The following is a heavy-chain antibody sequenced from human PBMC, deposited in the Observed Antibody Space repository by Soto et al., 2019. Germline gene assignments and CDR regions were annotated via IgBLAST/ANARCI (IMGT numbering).Heavy chain of an antibody. CDR3: ARGGAPYNWFDP. D-gene: IGHD3-16*01. V-gene: IGHV4-59*01. CDR2: IFYSGIT. J-gene: IGHJ5*02. Sequence: PETLSLTCTFSVGSISIYYWGWIRQPPGKGLEWIGYIFYSGITNYNPSLKSRVTISVDTSKNQFSLKLSSVTAADTAVYYCARGGAPYNWFDPWGQGTMVTVSS. CDR1: VGSISIYY.